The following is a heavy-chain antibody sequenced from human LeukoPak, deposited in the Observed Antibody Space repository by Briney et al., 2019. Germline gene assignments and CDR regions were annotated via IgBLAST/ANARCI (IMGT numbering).Heavy chain of an antibody. CDR3: AQSLGRGKWIGNWFDP. CDR1: GSSISSSSDS. D-gene: IGHD5-24*01. J-gene: IGHJ5*02. Sequence: SEPLSLTCTVSGSSISSSSDSWGWIRQPPVEGLEWTWTIYYTGRTYYNPSLESRLTISLDTSKYQFSLKRTAVTAADTAIYYCAQSLGRGKWIGNWFDPWGQGTLVTVSS. V-gene: IGHV4-39*01. CDR2: IYYTGRT.